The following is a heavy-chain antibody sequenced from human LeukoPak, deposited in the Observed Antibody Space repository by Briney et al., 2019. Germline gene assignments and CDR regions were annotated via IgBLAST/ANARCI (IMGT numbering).Heavy chain of an antibody. Sequence: GGSLRLSCAASGFTFSSYSMNWVRQAPGKGLEWVSSISSSSSYIYYADSVKGRFTISRDNAKNSLYLQMNSLRAEDTAAYYCAREKSSCIDYWGQGTLVTVSS. CDR1: GFTFSSYS. J-gene: IGHJ4*02. D-gene: IGHD6-13*01. CDR3: AREKSSCIDY. V-gene: IGHV3-21*01. CDR2: ISSSSSYI.